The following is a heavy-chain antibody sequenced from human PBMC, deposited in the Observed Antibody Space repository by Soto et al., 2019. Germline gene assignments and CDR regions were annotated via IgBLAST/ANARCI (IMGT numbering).Heavy chain of an antibody. CDR2: IYSGGST. V-gene: IGHV3-53*01. D-gene: IGHD3-16*01. Sequence: GGSLRLSCAASGFIVGSDYMNWVRQAPGKGLKWVSVIYSGGSTYYADSVKGRFTISRDNSKNTLYLQLNGLRAEDTAVYYCARAYENDAFDIWGQGTMVTVSS. CDR1: GFIVGSDY. CDR3: ARAYENDAFDI. J-gene: IGHJ3*02.